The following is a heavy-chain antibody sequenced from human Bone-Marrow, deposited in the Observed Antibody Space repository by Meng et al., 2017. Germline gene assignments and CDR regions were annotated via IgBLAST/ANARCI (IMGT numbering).Heavy chain of an antibody. D-gene: IGHD1-1*01. Sequence: QVRLVQFGAEVKQPGSSVKAACKASGYTFTGYYMHWVRQAPGQGLEWMGRINPNSGGTNYAQKFQGRVTMTRDTSISTAYMELSRLRSDDTAVYYCANWNDGLLNYWGQGTLVTVSS. CDR2: INPNSGGT. J-gene: IGHJ4*02. CDR1: GYTFTGYY. CDR3: ANWNDGLLNY. V-gene: IGHV1-2*06.